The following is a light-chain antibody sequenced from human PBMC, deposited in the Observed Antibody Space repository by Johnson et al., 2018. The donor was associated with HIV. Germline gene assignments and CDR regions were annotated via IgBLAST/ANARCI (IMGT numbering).Light chain of an antibody. CDR3: GTWDSSLSAEV. CDR2: EDN. CDR1: SSNIENYF. Sequence: QPVLTQPPSVSAAPGQRVNISCSGNSSNIENYFVSWYQQLPGAAPRLLIYEDNKRPSGIPDRFSGSKSCASATLGITGLQTGDEADYYCGTWDSSLSAEVFGTGTKVTVL. V-gene: IGLV1-51*02. J-gene: IGLJ1*01.